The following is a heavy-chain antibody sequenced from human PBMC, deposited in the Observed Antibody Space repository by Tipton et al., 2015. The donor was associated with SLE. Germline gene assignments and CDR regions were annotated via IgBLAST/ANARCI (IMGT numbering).Heavy chain of an antibody. Sequence: TLSLTCTVSGVSISSSTYYWGWIRQPPGKGLEWIGSIYYSGGSFFNPSLKSRVTISVDTSKNQFSLKLSSVTAADTAVYYCAQLEGDGYDHYYFHYWGQGTLVTVSS. V-gene: IGHV4-39*01. CDR2: IYYSGGS. D-gene: IGHD5-24*01. CDR1: GVSISSSTYY. CDR3: AQLEGDGYDHYYFHY. J-gene: IGHJ4*02.